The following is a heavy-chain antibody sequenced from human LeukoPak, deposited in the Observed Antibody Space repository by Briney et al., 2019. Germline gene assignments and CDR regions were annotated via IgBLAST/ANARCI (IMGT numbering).Heavy chain of an antibody. V-gene: IGHV1-69*04. CDR3: ARSELGISEWFDP. J-gene: IGHJ5*02. D-gene: IGHD7-27*01. CDR1: GGTFSSYA. CDR2: IIPILGIA. Sequence: SVKVSCKASGGTFSSYAISWVRQAPGQGLEWMGRIIPILGIANYAQKFQGRVTITADKSTSTAYMELRSLRSEDTAVYYCARSELGISEWFDPWGQGTLVTVSS.